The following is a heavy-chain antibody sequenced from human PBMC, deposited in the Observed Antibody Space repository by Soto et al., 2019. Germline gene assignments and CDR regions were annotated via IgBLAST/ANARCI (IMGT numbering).Heavy chain of an antibody. J-gene: IGHJ4*02. CDR2: IYYSGST. D-gene: IGHD3-10*01. V-gene: IGHV4-31*03. Sequence: PSETLSLTCTVSGGSISSGGYYWSGIRQHPWKGLEWIGYIYYSGSTYYNPSLKSRVTISVDTSKNQFSLKLSSVTAADTAVYYCARNPNPDYYGSGGSRYYFDYWGQGTLVTVS. CDR3: ARNPNPDYYGSGGSRYYFDY. CDR1: GGSISSGGYY.